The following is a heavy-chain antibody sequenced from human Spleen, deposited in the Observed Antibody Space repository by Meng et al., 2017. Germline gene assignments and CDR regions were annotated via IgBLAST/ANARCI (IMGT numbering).Heavy chain of an antibody. CDR2: ISSSGSTI. Sequence: GESLKISCAASGFTFSSYEMNWVRQAPGKGLEWVSYISSSGSTIYYADSVKGRFTISRDNAKNSLYLQMNSLRAEDTAVYYCAKGTENCSGRGCYFLGAFNIWGQGTMVTVSS. J-gene: IGHJ3*02. D-gene: IGHD2-15*01. CDR3: AKGTENCSGRGCYFLGAFNI. CDR1: GFTFSSYE. V-gene: IGHV3-48*03.